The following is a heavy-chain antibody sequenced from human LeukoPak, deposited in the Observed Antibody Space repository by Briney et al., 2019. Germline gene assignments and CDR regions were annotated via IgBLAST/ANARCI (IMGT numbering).Heavy chain of an antibody. CDR2: ISAYNGNT. V-gene: IGHV1-18*01. CDR3: ARGPPPYYYDSSGYYELDY. CDR1: GGTFSSYA. J-gene: IGHJ4*02. D-gene: IGHD3-22*01. Sequence: ASVKVSCKASGGTFSSYAISWVRQAPGQGLEWMGWISAYNGNTNYAQKLLGRVTMTTDTSTSTAYMELRSLRSDDTAVYYCARGPPPYYYDSSGYYELDYWGQGTLVTVSS.